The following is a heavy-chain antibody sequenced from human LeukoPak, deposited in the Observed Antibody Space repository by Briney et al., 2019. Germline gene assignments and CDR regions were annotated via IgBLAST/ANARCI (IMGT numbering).Heavy chain of an antibody. J-gene: IGHJ6*02. Sequence: ASVKASCKASGYTFTSYDINWVRQATGQGLEWMGWMNPNSGNTGYAQKFQGRVTMTRNTSISTAYMELSSLRSEDTAVYYCARGFHYYYGMDVWGQGTTVTVSS. CDR2: MNPNSGNT. CDR1: GYTFTSYD. V-gene: IGHV1-8*01. CDR3: ARGFHYYYGMDV.